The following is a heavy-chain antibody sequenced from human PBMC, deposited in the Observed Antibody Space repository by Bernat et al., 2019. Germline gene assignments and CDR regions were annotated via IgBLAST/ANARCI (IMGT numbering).Heavy chain of an antibody. CDR2: IYYSGST. V-gene: IGHV4-31*03. Sequence: QVQLQESGPGLVKPSQTLSLTCTVSGGSISSGGYYWSWIRQHPGKGLEWIGYIYYSGSTYYNPSLKSRVTISVDTSKNQFSLKLSSVTAADTAVYYCARRGARGYSSSWYQDYGMDVWGQGTTVTVSS. J-gene: IGHJ6*02. CDR1: GGSISSGGYY. CDR3: ARRGARGYSSSWYQDYGMDV. D-gene: IGHD6-13*01.